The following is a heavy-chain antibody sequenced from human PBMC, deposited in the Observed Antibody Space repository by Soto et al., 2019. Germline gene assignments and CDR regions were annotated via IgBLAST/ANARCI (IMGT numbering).Heavy chain of an antibody. D-gene: IGHD2-2*02. CDR1: GFTFSTYS. J-gene: IGHJ6*02. CDR3: AREYTAWPLAYGLDV. Sequence: EVQLVESGGGLVKPGGSLRLSCVGSGFTFSTYSINWVRQAPGKGLEWVSSISSRSDIYYADSVKSRFTISRDNAKNSVSLQMNSLRAEDTAVYYCAREYTAWPLAYGLDVWGQGTTVTVSS. CDR2: ISSRSDI. V-gene: IGHV3-21*02.